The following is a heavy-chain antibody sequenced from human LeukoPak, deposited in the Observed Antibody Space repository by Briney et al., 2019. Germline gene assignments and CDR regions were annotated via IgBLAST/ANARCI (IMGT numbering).Heavy chain of an antibody. Sequence: SETLSLTCTVSGGSMTTRNYYWGRIRQPPGKGLEWIGEINHSGSTNYNPSLKSRVTISVDTSKNQFSLKLSSVTAADTAVYYCATSYDILTGYYSPFDYWGQGTLVTISS. CDR3: ATSYDILTGYYSPFDY. D-gene: IGHD3-9*01. V-gene: IGHV4-39*07. CDR1: GGSMTTRNYY. J-gene: IGHJ4*02. CDR2: INHSGST.